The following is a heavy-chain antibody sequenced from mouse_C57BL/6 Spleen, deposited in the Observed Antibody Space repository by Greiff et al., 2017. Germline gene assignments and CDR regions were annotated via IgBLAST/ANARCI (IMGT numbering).Heavy chain of an antibody. CDR3: ARSGYYYGRGY. V-gene: IGHV1-55*01. CDR1: GYTFTSYW. CDR2: IYPGSGST. J-gene: IGHJ2*01. Sequence: QVQLQQPGAELVKPGASVKMSCKASGYTFTSYWITWVKQRPGQGLEWIGDIYPGSGSTTYHEKFKSQATLTVDTSSSTAYMQLSSLTSEDSAVYYCARSGYYYGRGYWGQGTTLTVSS. D-gene: IGHD1-1*01.